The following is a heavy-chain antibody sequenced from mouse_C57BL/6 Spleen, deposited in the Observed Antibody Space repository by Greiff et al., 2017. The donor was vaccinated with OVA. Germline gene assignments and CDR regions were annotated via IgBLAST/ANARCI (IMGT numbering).Heavy chain of an antibody. V-gene: IGHV1-4*01. Sequence: VQRVESGAELARPGASVKMSCKASGYTFTSYTMHWVKQRPGQGLEWIGYINPSSGYTKYNQKFKDKATLTADKSSSTAYMQLSSLTSEDSAVYYCAREPSMDYWGQGTSVTVSS. CDR3: AREPSMDY. J-gene: IGHJ4*01. CDR2: INPSSGYT. CDR1: GYTFTSYT.